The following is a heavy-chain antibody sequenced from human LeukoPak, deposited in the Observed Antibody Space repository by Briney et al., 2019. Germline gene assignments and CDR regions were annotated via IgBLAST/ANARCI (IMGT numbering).Heavy chain of an antibody. CDR1: GGSISNYY. CDR2: IYYSGST. Sequence: PSETLSLTCTVSGGSISNYYWSWIRQPPGKGLEWIGYIYYSGSTNYNPSLKSRVTISVDTSKNQFSLKLSSVTAADTAVYYCARSYDSIDNYFDYWGQGTLVTVSS. V-gene: IGHV4-59*01. D-gene: IGHD3-22*01. J-gene: IGHJ4*02. CDR3: ARSYDSIDNYFDY.